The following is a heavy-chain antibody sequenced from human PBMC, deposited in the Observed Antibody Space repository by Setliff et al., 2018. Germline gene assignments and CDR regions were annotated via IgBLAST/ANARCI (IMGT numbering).Heavy chain of an antibody. CDR1: GDSISSGYYY. CDR3: ARDHYDYYDSRQAFDI. V-gene: IGHV4-61*09. D-gene: IGHD3-22*01. CDR2: FYTSGNT. J-gene: IGHJ3*02. Sequence: SETLSLTCTVSGDSISSGYYYWTWIRQSAGKGLEWIGHFYTSGNTNYNPSLKSRVTVSLDASKNQLSLKLSSVTAADTAVYYCARDHYDYYDSRQAFDIWGQGTMVTVSS.